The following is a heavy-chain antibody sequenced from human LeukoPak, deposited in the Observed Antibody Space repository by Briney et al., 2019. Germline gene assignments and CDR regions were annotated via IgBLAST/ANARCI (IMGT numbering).Heavy chain of an antibody. CDR3: AKGAVSGNYYYYGMDV. CDR2: ISGSGGST. V-gene: IGHV3-23*01. D-gene: IGHD6-19*01. CDR1: GFTFSSYA. J-gene: IGHJ6*02. Sequence: PGGSLRLSCAGSGFTFSSYAMSWVRQAPGKGLEWVTAISGSGGSTYYADSVKGRFTISRDNSRNTLYLQMNSLRAEDTAVYYCAKGAVSGNYYYYGMDVWGQGTTVTVSS.